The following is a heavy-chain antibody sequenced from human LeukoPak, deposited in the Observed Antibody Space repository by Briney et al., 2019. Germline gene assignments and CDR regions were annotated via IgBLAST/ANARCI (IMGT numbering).Heavy chain of an antibody. D-gene: IGHD3-3*01. CDR2: IYYSGST. CDR3: ARDRNSGVTVFGVSRGGRFDP. J-gene: IGHJ5*02. CDR1: GGSISSGGYF. Sequence: SETLSLTCTVSGGSISSGGYFWSWIRQLPGKGLEWIGSIYYSGSTYYSPSLKSRVTISVDTSKNQFSLTLSSVTAADTAVYYCARDRNSGVTVFGVSRGGRFDPWGQGTLVTVSS. V-gene: IGHV4-31*03.